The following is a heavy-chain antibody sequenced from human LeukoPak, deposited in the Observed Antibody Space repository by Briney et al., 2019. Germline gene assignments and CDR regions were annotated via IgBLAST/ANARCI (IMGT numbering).Heavy chain of an antibody. CDR3: ARPSYGTFSFDI. Sequence: PSQTLSLTCTVSGGSISSGSYYWSWIRQPAGKGLEWIGRIYTSGSTNYNPSLKSRVTISVDTSKNQFSLKLSSVTAADTAVYYCARPSYGTFSFDIWGQGTMVTVSS. V-gene: IGHV4-61*02. J-gene: IGHJ3*02. D-gene: IGHD3-10*01. CDR1: GGSISSGSYY. CDR2: IYTSGST.